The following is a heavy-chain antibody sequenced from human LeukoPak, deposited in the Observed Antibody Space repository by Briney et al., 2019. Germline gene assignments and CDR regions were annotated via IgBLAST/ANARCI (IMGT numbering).Heavy chain of an antibody. D-gene: IGHD3-3*01. Sequence: ASVKVSCKASGYTFTSYDINWVRQATGQGLEWMGWMNSNSGNTGYAQKFQGRVTITRNTSISTAYMELSSLRSEDTAVYYCARGPTYYDFWSGKMGFDPWGQGTLVTVSS. J-gene: IGHJ5*02. CDR3: ARGPTYYDFWSGKMGFDP. CDR1: GYTFTSYD. V-gene: IGHV1-8*03. CDR2: MNSNSGNT.